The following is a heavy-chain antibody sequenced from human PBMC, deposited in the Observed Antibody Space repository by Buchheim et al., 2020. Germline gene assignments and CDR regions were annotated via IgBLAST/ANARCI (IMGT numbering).Heavy chain of an antibody. D-gene: IGHD3-3*01. J-gene: IGHJ6*01. Sequence: QVQLVQSGAEVKKPGASVKVSCKASGYTFTGYYMHWVRQAPGQGLEWMGWINPNSGGTNYAQKFQGWVTMTRDTSISTAYMELSRLRSDDTAVYYCAREVLRDEWHPYYRMDVWGQGTT. CDR2: INPNSGGT. V-gene: IGHV1-2*04. CDR1: GYTFTGYY. CDR3: AREVLRDEWHPYYRMDV.